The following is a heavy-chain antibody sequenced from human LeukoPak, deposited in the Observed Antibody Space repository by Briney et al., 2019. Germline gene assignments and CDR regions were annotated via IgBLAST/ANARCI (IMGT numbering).Heavy chain of an antibody. CDR3: ATEGGYSGSYYFDY. CDR2: FDPEDGET. Sequence: ASVKVSCKVSGYTLTELSMHWVGQAPGKGLEWMGGFDPEDGETIYAQKFQGRVTMTEDTSTDTAYMELSSLRSEDTAVYYCATEGGYSGSYYFDYWGQGTLVTVSS. D-gene: IGHD1-26*01. V-gene: IGHV1-24*01. J-gene: IGHJ4*02. CDR1: GYTLTELS.